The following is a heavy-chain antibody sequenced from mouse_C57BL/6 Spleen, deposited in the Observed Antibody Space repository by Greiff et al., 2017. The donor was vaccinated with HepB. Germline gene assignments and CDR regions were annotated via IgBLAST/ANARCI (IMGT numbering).Heavy chain of an antibody. CDR3: ASNYYGSSYPFAY. CDR2: IDPANGNT. D-gene: IGHD1-1*01. V-gene: IGHV14-3*01. Sequence: EVQRVESVAELVRPGASVKLSCTASGFNIKNTYMHWVKQRPEQGLEWIGRIDPANGNTKYAPKFQGKATITADTSSNTAYLQLSSLTSEDTAIYYCASNYYGSSYPFAYWGQGTLVTVSA. CDR1: GFNIKNTY. J-gene: IGHJ3*01.